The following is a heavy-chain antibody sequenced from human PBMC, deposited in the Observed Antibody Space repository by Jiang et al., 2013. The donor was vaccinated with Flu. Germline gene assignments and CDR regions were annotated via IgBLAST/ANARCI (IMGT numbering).Heavy chain of an antibody. CDR2: IYYSGST. D-gene: IGHD1-1*01. CDR1: GGSISSGGYY. V-gene: IGHV4-31*01. CDR3: ARGGWNEGLDYYYGMDV. J-gene: IGHJ6*04. Sequence: GSGLVKPSQTLSLTCTVSGGSISSGGYYWSWIRQHPGKGLEWIGYIYYSGSTYYNPSLKSLVTISVDTSKNQFSLKLSSVTAADTAVYYCARGGWNEGLDYYYGMDVWGKGTTVTVSS.